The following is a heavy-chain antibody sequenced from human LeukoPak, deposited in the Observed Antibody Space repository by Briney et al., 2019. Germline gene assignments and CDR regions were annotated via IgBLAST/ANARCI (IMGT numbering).Heavy chain of an antibody. D-gene: IGHD6-19*01. Sequence: GGSLRLSCAASGFTFSTYSLAWVRQPPGKGLEWVSSISGSGDGSGDTTYYADSVKGRFTISRDNSKNTLYLQMTSLRAEDTAIYYCAKDEAVAGIRNDQWGQGALVTVSS. V-gene: IGHV3-23*01. CDR3: AKDEAVAGIRNDQ. J-gene: IGHJ4*02. CDR1: GFTFSTYS. CDR2: ISGSGDGSGDTT.